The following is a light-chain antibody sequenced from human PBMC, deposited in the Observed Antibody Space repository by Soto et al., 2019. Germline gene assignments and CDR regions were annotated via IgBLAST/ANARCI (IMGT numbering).Light chain of an antibody. CDR3: QQYGNSPK. Sequence: EIVLTQSPGTLSLSPGERATLSCRASQSVSSSYLAWYQQEPGQAPRLLIYGASSRATGIPDRFSGSGSGTDFTLTISRLEPEDFAVYYCQQYGNSPKFGQGTKVEIK. V-gene: IGKV3-20*01. CDR1: QSVSSSY. J-gene: IGKJ1*01. CDR2: GAS.